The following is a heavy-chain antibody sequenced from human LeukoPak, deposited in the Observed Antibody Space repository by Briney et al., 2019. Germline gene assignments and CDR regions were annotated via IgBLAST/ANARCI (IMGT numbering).Heavy chain of an antibody. V-gene: IGHV3-66*01. CDR3: ARVDYGGYGFDY. CDR2: IYSGGST. D-gene: IGHD4-17*01. J-gene: IGHJ4*02. Sequence: GGSLRLSCAASGFTVSSNYMSWVRQAPGKGLEWVSVIYSGGSTYYADSVKGRFTNSRDNSKNTLYLQMNSLRAEDTAVYYCARVDYGGYGFDYWGQGTLVTVSS. CDR1: GFTVSSNY.